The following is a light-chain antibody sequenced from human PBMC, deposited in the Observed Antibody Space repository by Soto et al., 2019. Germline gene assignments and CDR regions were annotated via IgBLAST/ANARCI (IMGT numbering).Light chain of an antibody. V-gene: IGLV2-8*01. J-gene: IGLJ2*01. CDR3: NSYAGSFNWV. CDR2: EVS. Sequence: QSALTQPPSASGTPGQSVTISCTGTSSDVGGYNYVSWYQQHPGKAPKLIISEVSKRPSGVPDRFSGSKSGNTASLTVYGLQAEDEADYYCNSYAGSFNWVFGGGTKVTVL. CDR1: SSDVGGYNY.